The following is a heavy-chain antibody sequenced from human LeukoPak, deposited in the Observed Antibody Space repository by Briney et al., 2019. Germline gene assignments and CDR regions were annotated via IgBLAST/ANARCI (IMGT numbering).Heavy chain of an antibody. Sequence: GESLKISCKGSGYSFTNHWIAWVRQMPGKGLEWMGIIYPGDSNTIYSPSFQGQVTMSADKSISTVYLQWSSLKAPDTGMYYCARRLTSGWYFDYWGQGTLVTVSS. D-gene: IGHD6-19*01. V-gene: IGHV5-51*01. CDR1: GYSFTNHW. CDR2: IYPGDSNT. CDR3: ARRLTSGWYFDY. J-gene: IGHJ4*02.